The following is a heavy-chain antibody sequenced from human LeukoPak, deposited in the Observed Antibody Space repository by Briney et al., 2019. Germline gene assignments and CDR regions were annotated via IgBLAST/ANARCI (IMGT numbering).Heavy chain of an antibody. CDR2: IYSGGST. CDR1: GFTVSSNY. Sequence: GRSLRLSCAASGFTVSSNYMSWVRQAPGKGLEWVSVIYSGGSTYYADSVKGRFTISRDNSKNTLYLQMNSLRAEDTAVYYCARDGPAVAGRDYWGQGTLVTVSS. CDR3: ARDGPAVAGRDY. V-gene: IGHV3-66*02. D-gene: IGHD6-19*01. J-gene: IGHJ4*02.